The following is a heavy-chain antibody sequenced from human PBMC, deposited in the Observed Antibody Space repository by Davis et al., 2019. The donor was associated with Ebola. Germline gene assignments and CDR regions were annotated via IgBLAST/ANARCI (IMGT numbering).Heavy chain of an antibody. CDR3: VTQLWFGS. D-gene: IGHD3-10*01. CDR2: ISSNGGTT. V-gene: IGHV3-64D*06. CDR1: GFTFSSYA. Sequence: GESLKISCSASGFTFSSYAMHWVRQAPGKGLEYVSAISSNGGTTYYADSVKGRFSISRDNPKNMLYLQMSSLRAEDTAVYYCVTQLWFGSWGQGTLVTASS. J-gene: IGHJ4*02.